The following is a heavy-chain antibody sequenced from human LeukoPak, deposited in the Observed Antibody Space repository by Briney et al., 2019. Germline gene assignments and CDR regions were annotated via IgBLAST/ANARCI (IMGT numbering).Heavy chain of an antibody. CDR3: ARHFPYVSGWYTADY. J-gene: IGHJ4*02. CDR2: ISPGDSDT. CDR1: GYGFTSYW. D-gene: IGHD6-19*01. V-gene: IGHV5-51*01. Sequence: GESLKISCKGSGYGFTSYWIGWVRQMPGKGLEWMGIISPGDSDTRYNPSLQGQVTISADKSISTAYLQWSSLKASDTAMYYCARHFPYVSGWYTADYWGQGTLVTVSS.